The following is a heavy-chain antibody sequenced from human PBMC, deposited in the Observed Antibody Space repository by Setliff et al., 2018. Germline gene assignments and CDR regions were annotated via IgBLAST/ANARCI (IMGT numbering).Heavy chain of an antibody. J-gene: IGHJ5*02. Sequence: ASVKVSCKATGYTFTSYYMHWVRQAPGQGLEWMGIINPSGGTTGYAQRFQGRVTMTGDTSTSTVYMELSSLRSEDTAVYYCARGKGSRWDHNWFDPWGQGTLVTVSS. D-gene: IGHD6-13*01. CDR3: ARGKGSRWDHNWFDP. CDR1: GYTFTSYY. V-gene: IGHV1-46*01. CDR2: INPSGGTT.